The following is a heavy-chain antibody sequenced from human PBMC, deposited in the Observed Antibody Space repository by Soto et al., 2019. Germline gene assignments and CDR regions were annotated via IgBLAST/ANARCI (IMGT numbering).Heavy chain of an antibody. Sequence: GGSLRLSCAASGFTFSSYWMSWVRQAPGKGLEWVANIKQDGSEKYYVDSVKGRFTISRDNAKNSLYLQMNSLRAEDTAVYYCARVLRGSGSYYHDYWGQGTLVTVSS. D-gene: IGHD3-10*01. CDR3: ARVLRGSGSYYHDY. V-gene: IGHV3-7*05. CDR1: GFTFSSYW. CDR2: IKQDGSEK. J-gene: IGHJ4*02.